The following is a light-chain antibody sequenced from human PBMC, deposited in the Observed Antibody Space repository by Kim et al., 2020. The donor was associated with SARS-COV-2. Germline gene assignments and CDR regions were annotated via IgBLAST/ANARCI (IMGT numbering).Light chain of an antibody. CDR3: QSYNRDNVI. CDR2: EDD. Sequence: TVTISCTPSSGSIDDNYVQWYQQRPGGVPTTVIYEDDQRPSGVSDRFSGSIDNSSNSASLTISGLRTEDEADYYCQSYNRDNVIFGGGTQLTVL. CDR1: SGSIDDNY. V-gene: IGLV6-57*03. J-gene: IGLJ2*01.